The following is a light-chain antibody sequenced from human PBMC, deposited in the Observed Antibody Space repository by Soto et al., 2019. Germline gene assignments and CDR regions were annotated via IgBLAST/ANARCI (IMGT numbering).Light chain of an antibody. J-gene: IGKJ2*01. CDR3: QQSGSSPPKYT. Sequence: EIVLTQSPGTLSLSPGERATLSCRASQSVSSSYLAWYQQKPGQAPRLLLYDASSRATGIPDRFSGSGSGTDFTLTISRLEAEDFAVYYWQQSGSSPPKYTFGQGTKLEIK. CDR1: QSVSSSY. V-gene: IGKV3-20*01. CDR2: DAS.